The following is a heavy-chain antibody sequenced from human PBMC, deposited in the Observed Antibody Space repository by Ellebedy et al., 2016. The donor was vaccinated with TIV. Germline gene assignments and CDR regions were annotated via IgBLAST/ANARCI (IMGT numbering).Heavy chain of an antibody. V-gene: IGHV3-23*01. CDR2: IVGSGGTT. Sequence: GESLKISCAASGFTFSSYDMSWVRQAPGKGLEWVSGIVGSGGTTYYADSVKGRFTISRDNSKNRLYLQMNSLRAEDTAIYYCAKLEEWELPRAEYFHHWGQGTLVTVSS. CDR3: AKLEEWELPRAEYFHH. CDR1: GFTFSSYD. J-gene: IGHJ1*01. D-gene: IGHD1-26*01.